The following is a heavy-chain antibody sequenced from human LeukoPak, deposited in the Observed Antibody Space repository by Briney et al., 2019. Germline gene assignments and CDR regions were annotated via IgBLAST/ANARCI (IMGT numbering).Heavy chain of an antibody. CDR1: GYSFTSYW. D-gene: IGHD2-15*01. CDR3: ARQRPEHSPYYYYYMDV. Sequence: GESLKISCKGSGYSFTSYWIGWVRQLPGKGLEWMGIIYPGDSETRYSPSFQGQVTISADKSISTAYLQWSSLKASDTAMYYCARQRPEHSPYYYYYMDVWGKGTTVTVSS. V-gene: IGHV5-51*01. CDR2: IYPGDSET. J-gene: IGHJ6*03.